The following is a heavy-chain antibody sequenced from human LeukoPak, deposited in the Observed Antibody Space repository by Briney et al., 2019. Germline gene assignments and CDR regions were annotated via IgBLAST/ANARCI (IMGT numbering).Heavy chain of an antibody. CDR3: AKGGDNWFDP. D-gene: IGHD3-16*01. V-gene: IGHV1-69*04. CDR2: IIPILGIA. J-gene: IGHJ5*02. Sequence: GASVKVSCRASGGTFSSYAISWVRQAPGQGLEWMGRIIPILGIANYAQKFQGRVTITADKSTSTAYMELSSLRSEDTAVYYCAKGGDNWFDPWGQGTLVTVSS. CDR1: GGTFSSYA.